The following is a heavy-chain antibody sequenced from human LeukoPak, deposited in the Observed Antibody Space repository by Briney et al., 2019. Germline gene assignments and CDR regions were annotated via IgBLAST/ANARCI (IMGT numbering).Heavy chain of an antibody. V-gene: IGHV3-30-3*01. D-gene: IGHD5-18*01. CDR3: ARSQAMANWFDP. CDR2: ISYDGSNK. CDR1: GFTFSSYA. Sequence: GRSLRLSCAASGFTFSSYAMHWVRQAPGKGLEWVAVISYDGSNKYYADSVKGRFTISRDNSKNTLYLQMNSLRAEDTAVYYCARSQAMANWFDPWGRGTLVTVSS. J-gene: IGHJ5*02.